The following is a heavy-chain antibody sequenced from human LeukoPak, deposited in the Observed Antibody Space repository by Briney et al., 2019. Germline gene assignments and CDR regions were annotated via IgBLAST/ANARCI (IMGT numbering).Heavy chain of an antibody. Sequence: PSETLSLTCNVSGVSISSDYWTWIRQPPGKGLEWIGNIYYSGSTNYNPSLKSRVTMSVDTSKNQFSLKLSSVTAADTAVYYCARLGVATPFDYWGQGTLVTVSS. CDR3: ARLGVATPFDY. CDR1: GVSISSDY. J-gene: IGHJ4*02. D-gene: IGHD5-12*01. V-gene: IGHV4-59*08. CDR2: IYYSGST.